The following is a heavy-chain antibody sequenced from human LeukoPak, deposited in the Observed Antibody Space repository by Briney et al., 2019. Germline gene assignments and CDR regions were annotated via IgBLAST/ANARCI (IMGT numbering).Heavy chain of an antibody. CDR2: IHPNDGSS. CDR3: AGHNNWAFDY. D-gene: IGHD2/OR15-2a*01. V-gene: IGHV5-51*01. Sequence: EESLNISCKASGYSFASYWIGWVRQMSGKGLEWMAIIHPNDGSSIYSPSFEGQVTISADKSINTAYLEWSTLKASDTAIYYCAGHNNWAFDYWDRGTLLTVSS. J-gene: IGHJ4*02. CDR1: GYSFASYW.